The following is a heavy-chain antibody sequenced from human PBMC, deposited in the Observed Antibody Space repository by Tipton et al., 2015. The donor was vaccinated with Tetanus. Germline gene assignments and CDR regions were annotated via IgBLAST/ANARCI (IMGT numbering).Heavy chain of an antibody. J-gene: IGHJ4*02. D-gene: IGHD3-22*01. Sequence: LSLTCAASGFVLDDYTMHWVRQAPGQGLEWVSMITWRSSSTTYVDSVKGRFTISRDNSKNPLLLQMNSLGVEDTAVYYCVKEKSGYYDSSGYYRYVDYWGQGTLVTVSS. CDR3: VKEKSGYYDSSGYYRYVDY. CDR2: ITWRSSST. CDR1: GFVLDDYT. V-gene: IGHV3-43*01.